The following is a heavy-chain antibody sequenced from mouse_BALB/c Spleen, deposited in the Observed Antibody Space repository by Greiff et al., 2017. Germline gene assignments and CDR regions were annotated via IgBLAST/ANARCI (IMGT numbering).Heavy chain of an antibody. CDR1: GYTFTSYV. CDR3: ARDYRPSYWYFDV. CDR2: INPYNDGT. V-gene: IGHV1-14*01. D-gene: IGHD2-14*01. J-gene: IGHJ1*01. Sequence: EVQLQQSGPELVKPGASVKMSCKASGYTFTSYVMHWVKQKPGQGLEWIGYINPYNDGTKYNEKFKGKATLTSDKSSSTAYMELSSLTSEDSAVYYCARDYRPSYWYFDVWGAGTTVTVSS.